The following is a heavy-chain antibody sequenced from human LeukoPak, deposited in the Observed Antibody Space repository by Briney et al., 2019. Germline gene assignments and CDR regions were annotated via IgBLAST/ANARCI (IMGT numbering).Heavy chain of an antibody. CDR3: ARSSYSSSSSV. J-gene: IGHJ3*01. Sequence: GGSLRLSCAVSGFTFSGFRISWSRQAPGKGLEWVASINSDGSEGYYADVVKGRFTISRDNAKNSLYLQINSLRAEDTAVYYCARSSYSSSSSVWGQGTMVTVSS. V-gene: IGHV3-7*03. D-gene: IGHD6-6*01. CDR2: INSDGSEG. CDR1: GFTFSGFR.